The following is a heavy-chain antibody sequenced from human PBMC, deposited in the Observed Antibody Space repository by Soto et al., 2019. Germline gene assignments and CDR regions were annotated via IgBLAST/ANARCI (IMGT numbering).Heavy chain of an antibody. D-gene: IGHD6-19*01. CDR2: ISSSSSTI. CDR1: GFTFSSYS. J-gene: IGHJ4*02. Sequence: RGSLRLSCAASGFTFSSYSMNWVRQAPGKGLEWVSYISSSSSTIYYADSVKGRFTISRDNAKNSLYLQMNSLRDEDTAVYYCARGGLIGGWLGDYFDYWGQGTLVTVSS. V-gene: IGHV3-48*02. CDR3: ARGGLIGGWLGDYFDY.